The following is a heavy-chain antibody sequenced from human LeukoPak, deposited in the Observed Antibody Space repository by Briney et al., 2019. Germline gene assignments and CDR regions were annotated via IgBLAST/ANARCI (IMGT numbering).Heavy chain of an antibody. J-gene: IGHJ6*02. CDR3: ARQRRYCSSTSCYFGYYGLDV. Sequence: PSQTLSLTCAVSGGSISSVGYYWSWIRQHPGEGLEWIGYIFYSGSTYYNPSLKSRVTISVDTSKNQFSLKLNSVTAADTAVYYCARQRRYCSSTSCYFGYYGLDVWGQGTTVTVSS. V-gene: IGHV4-31*11. CDR1: GGSISSVGYY. D-gene: IGHD2-2*01. CDR2: IFYSGST.